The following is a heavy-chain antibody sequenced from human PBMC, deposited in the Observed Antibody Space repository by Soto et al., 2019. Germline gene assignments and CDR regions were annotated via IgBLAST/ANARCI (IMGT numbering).Heavy chain of an antibody. D-gene: IGHD3-9*01. V-gene: IGHV3-7*05. CDR2: IKQDGSEK. CDR3: ARDGLHYPFDWLSY. J-gene: IGHJ4*02. Sequence: GGSLRLSCAASGFTFSSYWMSWVRQAPGKGLEWVANIKQDGSEKYYVDSVKGRFTISRDNAKNSLYLQMNSLRAEDTAVYYCARDGLHYPFDWLSYWGQGTLVTVSS. CDR1: GFTFSSYW.